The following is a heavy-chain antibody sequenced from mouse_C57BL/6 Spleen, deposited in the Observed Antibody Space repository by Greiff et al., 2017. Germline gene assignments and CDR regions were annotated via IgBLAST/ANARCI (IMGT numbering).Heavy chain of an antibody. CDR2: LRNKANGYTT. V-gene: IGHV7-3*01. CDR1: GFTFTDYY. J-gene: IGHJ3*01. D-gene: IGHD1-1*01. Sequence: EVKLMESGGGLVQPGGSLSLSCAASGFTFTDYYMSWVRQPPGKALEWLGFLRNKANGYTTEYSASVKGRFTISRDNSQSILYLQMNALRAEDSATYYCARNDGSSAWFAYWGQGTLVTVSA. CDR3: ARNDGSSAWFAY.